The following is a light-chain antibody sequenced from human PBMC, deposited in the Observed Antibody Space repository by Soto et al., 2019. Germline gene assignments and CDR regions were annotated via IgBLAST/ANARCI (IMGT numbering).Light chain of an antibody. J-gene: IGKJ4*01. V-gene: IGKV1-39*01. Sequence: DIQMTQSPSSLSASVGDSVTISCRASQSISSYLNWYQQKPGKAPKLLIFSDSGLQSGVPSRFSGGGYGTEFTLTISSLQLEDFATYYCQQSHPNPLTFGGGTKVEIK. CDR1: QSISSY. CDR3: QQSHPNPLT. CDR2: SDS.